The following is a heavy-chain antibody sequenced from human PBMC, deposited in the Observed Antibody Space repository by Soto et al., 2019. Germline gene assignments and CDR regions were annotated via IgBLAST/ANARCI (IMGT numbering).Heavy chain of an antibody. J-gene: IGHJ5*02. D-gene: IGHD3-10*01. CDR3: ARDRFGGTEGTNWLDP. V-gene: IGHV3-33*01. CDR1: GFKFNSYG. Sequence: QGQLVQSGGGVVQPGRSLRLSCAASGFKFNSYGMHWVRQAPGKGLEWVAVINYDGSDTSYGDSVKGRFTISRDNSKNTLHLQMSSLRVDDTAVYYCARDRFGGTEGTNWLDPWGQGSRVTVSS. CDR2: INYDGSDT.